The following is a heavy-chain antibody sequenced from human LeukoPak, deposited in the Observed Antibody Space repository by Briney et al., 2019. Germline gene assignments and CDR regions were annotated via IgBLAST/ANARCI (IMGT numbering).Heavy chain of an antibody. CDR3: ARAGRYSSSWYRY. CDR1: GFTFSTYS. D-gene: IGHD6-13*01. CDR2: ISSNSRYI. J-gene: IGHJ4*02. V-gene: IGHV3-21*01. Sequence: GGSLRLSCAASGFTFSTYSMNWVRQAPGKGLEWVSSISSNSRYIYYADSVKGRFTISRDNAKNSLYLQMNSLRAEDTAVYYCARAGRYSSSWYRYWGQETLVTVSS.